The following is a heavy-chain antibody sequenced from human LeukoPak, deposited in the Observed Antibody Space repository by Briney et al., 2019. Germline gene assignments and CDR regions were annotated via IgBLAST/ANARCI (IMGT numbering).Heavy chain of an antibody. CDR3: ASSSIAVRTASMDV. Sequence: SQTLSLTCASSGDSVPSNSAAWNWIRQSPSRGLEWLGRTYYRSTWHNEYAVSVNSRITINADTSKNQFSLQFNSVTPQDTAVYYCASSSIAVRTASMDVWGQGTTVTVSS. D-gene: IGHD6-6*01. CDR1: GDSVPSNSAA. CDR2: TYYRSTWHN. V-gene: IGHV6-1*01. J-gene: IGHJ6*02.